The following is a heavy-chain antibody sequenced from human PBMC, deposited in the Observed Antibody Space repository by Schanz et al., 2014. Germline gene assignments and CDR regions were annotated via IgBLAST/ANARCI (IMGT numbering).Heavy chain of an antibody. D-gene: IGHD6-13*01. V-gene: IGHV3-30*02. CDR1: RFTFSTYG. CDR3: ARGYSNIWSPMAY. J-gene: IGHJ4*02. CDR2: IRYDGSNK. Sequence: QVQLVESGGGVVQPGGSLSLSCAASRFTFSTYGMHWVRQSPGKGLEWVAFIRYDGSNKYYADSVKGRFTISRDNSKNTLDLQMNSLRAEDTAVYYCARGYSNIWSPMAYWGQGTLVVVSA.